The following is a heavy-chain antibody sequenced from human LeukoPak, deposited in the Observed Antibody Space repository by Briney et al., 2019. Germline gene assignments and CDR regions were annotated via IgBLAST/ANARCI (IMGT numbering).Heavy chain of an antibody. CDR1: GFTFSSCA. Sequence: PGGSLRLSCAASGFTFSSCAMNWVRQAPGKGLEWVAKMNQDGSSTSYVDSVKGRFTISRDNAKNSLYLQMNSLRAEDTAVYYCASADSGRNSFAPWGQGTLVIVSS. CDR2: MNQDGSST. V-gene: IGHV3-7*01. D-gene: IGHD6-19*01. J-gene: IGHJ5*02. CDR3: ASADSGRNSFAP.